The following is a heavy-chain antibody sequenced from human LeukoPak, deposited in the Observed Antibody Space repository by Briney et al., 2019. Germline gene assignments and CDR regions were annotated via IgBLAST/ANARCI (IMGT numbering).Heavy chain of an antibody. CDR3: ARVLGSGWFLDR. CDR2: IYYSGST. CDR1: GGSISSYY. V-gene: IGHV4-59*01. J-gene: IGHJ5*02. D-gene: IGHD6-19*01. Sequence: SETLSLTCTVSGGSISSYYLSWIRQPPGKGLEWIGYIYYSGSTNYNPSLKSRVTIPVDTSKNQFSLKLSSVTAADTAVYYCARVLGSGWFLDRWGQGTLVTVSS.